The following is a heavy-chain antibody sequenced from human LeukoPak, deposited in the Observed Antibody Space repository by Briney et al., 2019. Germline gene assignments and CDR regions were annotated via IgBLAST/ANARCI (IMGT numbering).Heavy chain of an antibody. CDR3: ARGGYDILTGYHNHYYGMDV. J-gene: IGHJ6*02. CDR1: GFTVSSNY. D-gene: IGHD3-9*01. CDR2: VYTGGST. Sequence: TGGSLRLSCAASGFTVSSNYMTWVRQAPGKGLEWVSVVYTGGSTYSADSVKGRFTISRDNSKNTLYLQMNSLRAEDTAVYYCARGGYDILTGYHNHYYGMDVWGQGTTVTVSS. V-gene: IGHV3-53*01.